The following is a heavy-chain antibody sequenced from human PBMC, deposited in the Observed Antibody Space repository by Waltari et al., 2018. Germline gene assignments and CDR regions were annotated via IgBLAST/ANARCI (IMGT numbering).Heavy chain of an antibody. CDR3: ARQDFWSGYYTIDY. CDR1: DGSLGRSMYS. Sequence: QLQLQESGPGLVMASEPLSLTCNVADGSLGRSMYSWGWIRQPPGTGLEWIGNTYHSGTTYYNPSLKSRVAISVDTSKNQFSLKVSSMTATDTAIYYCARQDFWSGYYTIDYWGQGTLVTVSS. D-gene: IGHD3-3*01. CDR2: TYHSGTT. V-gene: IGHV4-39*01. J-gene: IGHJ4*02.